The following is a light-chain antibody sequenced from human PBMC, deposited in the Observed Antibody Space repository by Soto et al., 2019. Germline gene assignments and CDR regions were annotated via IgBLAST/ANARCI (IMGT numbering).Light chain of an antibody. CDR1: QSVRNW. CDR3: QQYDRYSPQT. Sequence: DIQMTQSPSTLFASVGDRVTITCRASQSVRNWLAWYQQKPGRAPQLLIYDSSTLEPGLPSRFRGSGSGTEFTLTINGLQPDDFATSYCQQYDRYSPQTFGQGTKVEIK. CDR2: DSS. V-gene: IGKV1-5*01. J-gene: IGKJ1*01.